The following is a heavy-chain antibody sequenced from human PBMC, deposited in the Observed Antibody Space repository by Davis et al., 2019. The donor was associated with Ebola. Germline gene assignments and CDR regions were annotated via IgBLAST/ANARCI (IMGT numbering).Heavy chain of an antibody. D-gene: IGHD6-6*01. CDR3: ASSSIAARPGYYYGMDV. CDR1: GFPFSSYS. V-gene: IGHV3-21*01. J-gene: IGHJ6*02. Sequence: GESLKISCAASGFPFSSYSMNWVSQASGKGLEWVSSISSSSSYIYYADSLKGRFTISRDNAKNSLYLQMNSLRAEDTDVYYCASSSIAARPGYYYGMDVWGQGTTVTVSS. CDR2: ISSSSSYI.